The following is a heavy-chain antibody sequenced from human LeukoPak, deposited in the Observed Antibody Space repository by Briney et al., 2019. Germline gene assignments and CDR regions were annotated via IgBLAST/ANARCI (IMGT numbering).Heavy chain of an antibody. J-gene: IGHJ4*02. V-gene: IGHV3-30*18. D-gene: IGHD3-22*01. CDR2: ISYDGSNK. CDR3: AKDYGSGHYSNSNYFDY. Sequence: GGSLRLSCAASGFTFSSYAMHWVRQAPGKGLEWVAVISYDGSNKYYADSVKGRFTISRDNSKNTLYLQMNSLRAEDTAVYYCAKDYGSGHYSNSNYFDYWGQGTLVTVSS. CDR1: GFTFSSYA.